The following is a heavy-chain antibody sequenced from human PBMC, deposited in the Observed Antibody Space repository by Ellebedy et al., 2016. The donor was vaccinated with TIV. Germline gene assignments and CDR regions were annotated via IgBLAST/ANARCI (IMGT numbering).Heavy chain of an antibody. V-gene: IGHV1-2*02. D-gene: IGHD1-26*01. CDR3: ATALAWELLALGAFDI. CDR1: GYTFTGYY. Sequence: ASVKVSCKASGYTFTGYYMHWVRQAPGQGLEWMGWINPNSGGTNYAQKFQGRVTMTRDTSISTAYMELSRLRSEDTAVYYCATALAWELLALGAFDIWGQGTMVTVSS. CDR2: INPNSGGT. J-gene: IGHJ3*02.